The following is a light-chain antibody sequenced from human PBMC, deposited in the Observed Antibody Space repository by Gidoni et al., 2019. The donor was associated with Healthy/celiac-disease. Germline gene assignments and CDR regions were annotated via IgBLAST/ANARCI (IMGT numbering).Light chain of an antibody. V-gene: IGKV1-33*01. CDR1: QDMSNY. CDR2: DAS. Sequence: QMTQSPSSLSASVGDRVTINCQASQDMSNYLNCYQQKPGKAPKLLIYDASNLATGVPSRFSGSGSATDFTFTISSLQPEDIATYYCQQYDNLPITFGQGTRLEIK. J-gene: IGKJ5*01. CDR3: QQYDNLPIT.